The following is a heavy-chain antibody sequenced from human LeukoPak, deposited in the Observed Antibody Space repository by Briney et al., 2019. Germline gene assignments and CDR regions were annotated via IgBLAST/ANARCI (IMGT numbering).Heavy chain of an antibody. Sequence: SVKVSCKASGGTFSSYAISWVRQAPGQGLEWMGGIIPIFGTANYAQKFKGRVTITTDESTSTAYMELSSLRSEDTAVYYCASASTYYYDSSGYYYGNAFDIWGQGTMVTVSS. CDR2: IIPIFGTA. V-gene: IGHV1-69*05. D-gene: IGHD3-22*01. CDR1: GGTFSSYA. CDR3: ASASTYYYDSSGYYYGNAFDI. J-gene: IGHJ3*02.